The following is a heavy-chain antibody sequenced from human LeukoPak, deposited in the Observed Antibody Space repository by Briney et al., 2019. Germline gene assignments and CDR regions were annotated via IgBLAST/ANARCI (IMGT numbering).Heavy chain of an antibody. CDR1: GGSFSGYY. D-gene: IGHD3-22*01. CDR3: ARGQQYYHDSSGYWVFDY. Sequence: SETLSLTCAVYGGSFSGYYWNWIRQPPGKGLEWIGEINHSGSTNYNPSLKSRVTISVDMSKNQFSLKLSSVTAADTAVYSCARGQQYYHDSSGYWVFDYWGQGTLVTVSS. CDR2: INHSGST. J-gene: IGHJ4*02. V-gene: IGHV4-34*01.